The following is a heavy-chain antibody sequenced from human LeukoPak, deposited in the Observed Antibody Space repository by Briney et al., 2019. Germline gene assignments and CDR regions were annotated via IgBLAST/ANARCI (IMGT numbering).Heavy chain of an antibody. Sequence: GGSLRLSCAASGFTFSSYSMNWVRQAPGKGLEWVSSISSSSSYIYYADSVKGRFTISRDNAKNSMYLQTNSLRAEDTAVYYCARGAIRFLEWVQSRNWFDHWGQGTLVTVSS. D-gene: IGHD3-3*01. V-gene: IGHV3-21*01. CDR3: ARGAIRFLEWVQSRNWFDH. CDR1: GFTFSSYS. CDR2: ISSSSSYI. J-gene: IGHJ5*02.